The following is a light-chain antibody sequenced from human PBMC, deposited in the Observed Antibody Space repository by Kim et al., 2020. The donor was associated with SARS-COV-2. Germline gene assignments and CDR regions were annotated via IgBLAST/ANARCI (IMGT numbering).Light chain of an antibody. V-gene: IGKV1-16*01. CDR3: QQYQTYPIT. CDR1: QGISGY. CDR2: AAA. J-gene: IGKJ5*01. Sequence: DIHMTQSPSSLSASVGDRVTITCRASQGISGYVAWFQQKPGKAPKSLIYAAANLLGGVPSRFSGSGYGTDYTLTISSLQPEDLATYYCQQYQTYPITFGQGTRLEIK.